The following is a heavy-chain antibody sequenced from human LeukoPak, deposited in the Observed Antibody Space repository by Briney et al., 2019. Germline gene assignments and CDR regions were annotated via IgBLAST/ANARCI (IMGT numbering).Heavy chain of an antibody. CDR3: AVAYCSGGTCSHYGMDV. V-gene: IGHV5-51*01. D-gene: IGHD2-15*01. CDR2: IYPGDSDT. Sequence: RGESLKISCKGSGYSFTSYWIGWVRQMPGKGLEWMGIIYPGDSDTRYSPSFQGQVTISADKSISTAYLQWSSLKASDTAMYYCAVAYCSGGTCSHYGMDVWGQGTTVTVSS. J-gene: IGHJ6*02. CDR1: GYSFTSYW.